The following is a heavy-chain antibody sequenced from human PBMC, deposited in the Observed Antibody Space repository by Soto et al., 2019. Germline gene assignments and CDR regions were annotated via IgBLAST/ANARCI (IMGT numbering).Heavy chain of an antibody. CDR2: INPNSGGT. CDR1: GYTFTGYY. J-gene: IGHJ6*02. D-gene: IGHD3-10*01. CDR3: ARDGRGSYGSVSYPGGMDG. Sequence: QVQLVQSGAEVKKPGASVKVSCKASGYTFTGYYMHGVRQAPGQGLEWMGWINPNSGGTSYAQKFQGWVKMTRDTAISTAYMELSRLRSDDTVVYYCARDGRGSYGSVSYPGGMDGCGQGTTVTVSS. V-gene: IGHV1-2*04.